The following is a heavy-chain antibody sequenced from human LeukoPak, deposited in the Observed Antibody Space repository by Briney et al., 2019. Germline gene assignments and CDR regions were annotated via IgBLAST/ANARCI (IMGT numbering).Heavy chain of an antibody. CDR1: GFTFSSYA. J-gene: IGHJ3*02. Sequence: GGSLRLSCAASGFTFSSYAISWVRQAPGKGLEWVSCISSTSNYIFYADSVRGRFTISRDNAKNSLYLQMDSLRAEDTAVYYCARGGIITSYAFEIWGQGAMVTVSS. CDR2: ISSTSNYI. D-gene: IGHD1-26*01. V-gene: IGHV3-21*01. CDR3: ARGGIITSYAFEI.